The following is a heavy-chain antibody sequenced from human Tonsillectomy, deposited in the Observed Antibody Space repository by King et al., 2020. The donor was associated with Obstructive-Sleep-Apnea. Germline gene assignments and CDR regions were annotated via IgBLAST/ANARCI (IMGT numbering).Heavy chain of an antibody. CDR1: GFTFSNSA. J-gene: IGHJ4*02. Sequence: VQLVESGGGVVQPGGSLKLSCAASGFTFSNSAIHWVRQAPGRGLEWVAVISYDGTKKYYAESVKGRFSISRDNSKNTLYLQMNSLRAEDSAVYYCARHPSRGGYNPFFIDYWGQGTLVTVSS. CDR3: ARHPSRGGYNPFFIDY. D-gene: IGHD5-24*01. V-gene: IGHV3-30*04. CDR2: ISYDGTKK.